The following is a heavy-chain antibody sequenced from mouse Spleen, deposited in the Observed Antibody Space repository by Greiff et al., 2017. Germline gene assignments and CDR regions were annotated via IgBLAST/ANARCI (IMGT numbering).Heavy chain of an antibody. D-gene: IGHD2-3*01. J-gene: IGHJ2*01. Sequence: VKLQQPGAELVKPGASVKVSCKASGYTFTSYWMHWVKQRPGQGLEWIGRIHPSDSDTNYNQKFKGKATLTVDKSSSTAYMQLSSLTSEDSAVYYCAIKDGNYYGVYWGQGTTLTVSS. CDR2: IHPSDSDT. CDR1: GYTFTSYW. CDR3: AIKDGNYYGVY. V-gene: IGHV1-74*01.